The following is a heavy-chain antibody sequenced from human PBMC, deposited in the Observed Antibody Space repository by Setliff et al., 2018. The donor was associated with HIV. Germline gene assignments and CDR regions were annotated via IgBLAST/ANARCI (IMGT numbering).Heavy chain of an antibody. CDR2: VGCWGTCT. J-gene: IGHJ4*02. V-gene: IGHV3-23*01. CDR1: GFTVNSGA. D-gene: IGHD4-17*01. Sequence: GGSLRLSCAGSGFTVNSGAMNWVRQAPGKGLEWVSTVGCWGTCTYFADSVKGRFTISADTSKNTLYLQMTRLSAEDTAVYYCMYGGRTATTHWGQGTLVTVSS. CDR3: MYGGRTATTH.